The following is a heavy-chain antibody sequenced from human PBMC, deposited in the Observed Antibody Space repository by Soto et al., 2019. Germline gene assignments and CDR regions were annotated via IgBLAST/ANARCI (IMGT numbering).Heavy chain of an antibody. CDR1: GFTFSSYG. D-gene: IGHD6-13*01. CDR3: AKDQGIAAAGPLRY. V-gene: IGHV3-30*18. J-gene: IGHJ4*02. Sequence: QVQLVESGGGVVQPGRSLRLSCAASGFTFSSYGMHWVRQAPGKGLEWVAVISYDGSNKYYADSVKGRFTISRDNSKNPLYLQMNSLRAEGTAVYYCAKDQGIAAAGPLRYWGQGTLVTVSS. CDR2: ISYDGSNK.